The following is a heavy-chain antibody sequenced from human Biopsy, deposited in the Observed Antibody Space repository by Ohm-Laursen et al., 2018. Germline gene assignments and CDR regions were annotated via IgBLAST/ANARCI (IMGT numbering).Heavy chain of an antibody. J-gene: IGHJ6*02. CDR2: ISWHSGSR. D-gene: IGHD1-1*01. V-gene: IGHV3-9*01. Sequence: SLRLSCAASGFTFDDYAMHWVRQAPGKGLEWVSGISWHSGSRSYADSVKVRFTISRDNAKKLLYLQMNSLRLEDTALYYCAKDVRVKVQLDGMDVWGQGTTVTVSS. CDR1: GFTFDDYA. CDR3: AKDVRVKVQLDGMDV.